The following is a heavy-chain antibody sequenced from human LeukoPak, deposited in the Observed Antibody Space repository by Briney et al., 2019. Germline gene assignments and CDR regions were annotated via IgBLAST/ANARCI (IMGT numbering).Heavy chain of an antibody. CDR1: GFTFSNYA. CDR2: ISYDGKHK. Sequence: GGSLRLSCAASGFTFSNYAMEWVRQAPGKELEWVALISYDGKHKYYADSMKGRFTISRDNSKNTLYLQMNSLRAEDTAVYYCAREDDDSNGIDVWGHGTTVTVSS. D-gene: IGHD4-11*01. CDR3: AREDDDSNGIDV. V-gene: IGHV3-30*04. J-gene: IGHJ6*02.